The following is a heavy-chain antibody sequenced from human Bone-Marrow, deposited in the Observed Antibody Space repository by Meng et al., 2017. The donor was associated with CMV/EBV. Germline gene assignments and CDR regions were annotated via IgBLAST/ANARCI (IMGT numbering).Heavy chain of an antibody. CDR2: INWNGGST. Sequence: GESLKISCAASGFTFDDYGMSWVRQAPGKGLEWVSGINWNGGSTGYADSVKGRFTISRDNAKNSLYLQMNSLRAEDTAVYYCAGATTIFGVVKNNYFDYWGQGTRVIVSS. D-gene: IGHD3-3*01. J-gene: IGHJ4*02. V-gene: IGHV3-20*04. CDR3: AGATTIFGVVKNNYFDY. CDR1: GFTFDDYG.